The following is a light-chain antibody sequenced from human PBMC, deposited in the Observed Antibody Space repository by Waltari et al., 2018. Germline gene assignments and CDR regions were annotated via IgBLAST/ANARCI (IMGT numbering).Light chain of an antibody. V-gene: IGLV4-69*01. CDR1: SGHSDYA. J-gene: IGLJ2*01. Sequence: QLVLTQSPSASASLGASVTLTCTLSSGHSDYAIAWHQQQPGKGPRYLMKLNSDGSHNKGDGIPDRFSGSSSGAERYLTISSRQSEDEADYYCHAWRSGILVFAGGTKLTVL. CDR3: HAWRSGILV. CDR2: LNSDGSH.